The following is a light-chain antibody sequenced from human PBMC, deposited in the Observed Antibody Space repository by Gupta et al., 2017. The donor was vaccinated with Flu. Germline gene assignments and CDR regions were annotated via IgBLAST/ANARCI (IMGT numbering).Light chain of an antibody. CDR3: QQYGRSPS. Sequence: EIVLTQSPGTLSLSPGERATLSCRASQSVSSGYLAWYQQKPGQAPRLLIYGASSRTTGIPDKFSGSGAGTDFTLTISRLEPEDFAVYYCQQYGRSPSFGGGTKVDI. V-gene: IGKV3-20*01. J-gene: IGKJ4*01. CDR2: GAS. CDR1: QSVSSGY.